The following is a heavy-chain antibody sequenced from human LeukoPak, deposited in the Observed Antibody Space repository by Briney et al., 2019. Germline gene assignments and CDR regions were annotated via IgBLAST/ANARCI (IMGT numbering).Heavy chain of an antibody. J-gene: IGHJ6*02. V-gene: IGHV4-59*01. CDR1: GGSISSYY. CDR3: ARDEGGSGRDYYYYYGMDV. CDR2: IYYSGST. Sequence: KPSEPLSLTCTVSGGSISSYYCSWIRKPPGKGLGWIGFIYYSGSTNYNPSLKSRVTISVDTSKNQFSLKLSSVTAADTAVYYCARDEGGSGRDYYYYYGMDVWGQGTTVTVSS. D-gene: IGHD1-26*01.